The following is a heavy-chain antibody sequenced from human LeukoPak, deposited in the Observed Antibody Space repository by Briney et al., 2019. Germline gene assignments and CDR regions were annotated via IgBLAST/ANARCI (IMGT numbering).Heavy chain of an antibody. V-gene: IGHV1-2*02. CDR1: GYTLIDYY. J-gene: IGHJ4*02. D-gene: IGHD1-26*01. CDR2: INPNIGDT. CDR3: ARDLTSTSYWELDY. Sequence: ASVKVSCKASGYTLIDYYIHLVRHAPGQGLDGMGWINPNIGDTNYAQNFTGRVTMTRDTSISTAYMELSRLTSDDTALYFCARDLTSTSYWELDYWGQGTLVTVSS.